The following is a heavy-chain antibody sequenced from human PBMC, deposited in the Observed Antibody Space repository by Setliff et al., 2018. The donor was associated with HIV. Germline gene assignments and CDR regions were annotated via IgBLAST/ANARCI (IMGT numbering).Heavy chain of an antibody. CDR1: GGSISSSNW. J-gene: IGHJ4*02. CDR2: IYHSGST. V-gene: IGHV4-4*02. D-gene: IGHD2-15*01. Sequence: PSETLSLTCAVSGGSISSSNWWSWVRQPPGKGLEWIGEIYHSGSTNYNPSLKSRVTISVDKSKNQFSLKLSSVTAADTAVYYCARGAPRGYCSGGSCFPLDYWGQGTLVTAPQ. CDR3: ARGAPRGYCSGGSCFPLDY.